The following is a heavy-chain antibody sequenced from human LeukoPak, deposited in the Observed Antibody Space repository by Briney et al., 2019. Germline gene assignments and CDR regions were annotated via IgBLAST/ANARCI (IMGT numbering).Heavy chain of an antibody. CDR1: GLTVSSNH. CDR2: IYSGDST. CDR3: ARGLVYLTGHFDC. J-gene: IGHJ4*02. V-gene: IGHV3-53*01. D-gene: IGHD1-1*01. Sequence: PGGSLRLSCAASGLTVSSNHMSWVRQAPGMGLEWVSAIYSGDSTYYADFVKGRFIISRDDSKSALYLQMNSLRAEDTAVYYCARGLVYLTGHFDCWGQGTLVIVSS.